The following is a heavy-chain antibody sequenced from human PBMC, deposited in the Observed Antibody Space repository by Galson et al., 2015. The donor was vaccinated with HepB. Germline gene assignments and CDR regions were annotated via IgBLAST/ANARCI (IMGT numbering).Heavy chain of an antibody. CDR1: GYTFTGYY. Sequence: SVKVSCKASGYTFTGYYMHWVRQAPGQGLEWMGWINPNSGGTSYAQKFQGWVTMTRDTSISTAYMELSRLRSDDTAVYYCARDGGQYDYYYYGMDVWGQGTTVTVSS. J-gene: IGHJ6*02. CDR3: ARDGGQYDYYYYGMDV. CDR2: INPNSGGT. V-gene: IGHV1-2*04. D-gene: IGHD3-16*01.